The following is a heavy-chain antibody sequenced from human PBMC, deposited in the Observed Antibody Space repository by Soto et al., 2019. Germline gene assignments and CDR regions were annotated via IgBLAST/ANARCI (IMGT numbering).Heavy chain of an antibody. J-gene: IGHJ4*02. Sequence: SVKVSCKASGGTFSSYAISWVRQAPGQGLEWMGGIIPIFGTANYAQRFQGRVTITADESTSTAYMELSSLRSEDTAVYYCARDLRSGGSCYAYWGQGTLVTVSS. CDR1: GGTFSSYA. D-gene: IGHD2-15*01. CDR3: ARDLRSGGSCYAY. V-gene: IGHV1-69*13. CDR2: IIPIFGTA.